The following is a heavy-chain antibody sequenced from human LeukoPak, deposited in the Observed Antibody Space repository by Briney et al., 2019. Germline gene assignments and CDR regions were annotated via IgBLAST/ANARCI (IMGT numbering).Heavy chain of an antibody. J-gene: IGHJ5*02. CDR2: IIPIFGTA. D-gene: IGHD3-10*01. Sequence: ASVKVSCKASGGTFSSYAISWVRQAPGQGLEWMGGIIPIFGTANYAQKFQGRVTITADESTSTAYMELSSLRSEDTAVYYCAREGSGSGSYYFGRFDPWGQGTLVTVSS. V-gene: IGHV1-69*13. CDR1: GGTFSSYA. CDR3: AREGSGSGSYYFGRFDP.